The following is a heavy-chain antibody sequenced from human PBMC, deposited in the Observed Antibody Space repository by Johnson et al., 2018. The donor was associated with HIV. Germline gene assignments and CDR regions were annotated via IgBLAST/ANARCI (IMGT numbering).Heavy chain of an antibody. CDR3: AREHRYYYDSSGYYRGDAFDI. CDR2: ISYDGSNK. J-gene: IGHJ3*02. D-gene: IGHD3-22*01. Sequence: QVQLVESGGGVVQPGRYLRLSCAASGFTFSSYGMNWVRQAPGKGLEWVAVISYDGSNKYYADSVKGRFTISRDNSKNTLYLQMNSLRAEDTAVYYCAREHRYYYDSSGYYRGDAFDIWGQGTMVTVSS. CDR1: GFTFSSYG. V-gene: IGHV3-30*03.